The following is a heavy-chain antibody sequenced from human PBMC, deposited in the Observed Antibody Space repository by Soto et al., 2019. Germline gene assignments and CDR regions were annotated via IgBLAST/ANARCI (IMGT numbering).Heavy chain of an antibody. D-gene: IGHD3-10*01. CDR1: GGTFSSYA. Sequence: ASVKVSCKASGGTFSSYAISWVRQAPGQGLEWMGGIIPIFGTANYAQKFQGRVTITADESTSTAYMELSSLRSEDTAVYYCARRITMVRGATYYYYYGMDVWGQGTTVTVSS. CDR2: IIPIFGTA. CDR3: ARRITMVRGATYYYYYGMDV. V-gene: IGHV1-69*13. J-gene: IGHJ6*02.